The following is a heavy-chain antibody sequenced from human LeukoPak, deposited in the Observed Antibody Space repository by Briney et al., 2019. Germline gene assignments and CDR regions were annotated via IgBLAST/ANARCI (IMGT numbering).Heavy chain of an antibody. CDR2: INHSGST. J-gene: IGHJ4*02. Sequence: SETLSLTCAVYGESFSGYYWSWIRQPPGKGLEWIGEINHSGSTNYNPSLKSRVTISIDTSKNQFSLKLSSVTAADTAVYYCARGVEIFYYFDYWGQGTLVTVSS. V-gene: IGHV4-34*01. D-gene: IGHD5-24*01. CDR3: ARGVEIFYYFDY. CDR1: GESFSGYY.